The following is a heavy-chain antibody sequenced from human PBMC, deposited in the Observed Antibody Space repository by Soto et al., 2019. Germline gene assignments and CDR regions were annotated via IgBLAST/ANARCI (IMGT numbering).Heavy chain of an antibody. J-gene: IGHJ3*02. CDR2: IKQDGTEK. CDR1: GFTFSSYW. D-gene: IGHD3-3*01. Sequence: EVQLVESGGGLVQPGGSLRLSCAASGFTFSSYWMSWVRQAPGRGLEWMGNIKQDGTEKDYVDSVKGRFTISRDNASNSVFLQMDSLRADDTAVYSCATILNRAFETWGQGTMVTVSS. V-gene: IGHV3-7*01. CDR3: ATILNRAFET.